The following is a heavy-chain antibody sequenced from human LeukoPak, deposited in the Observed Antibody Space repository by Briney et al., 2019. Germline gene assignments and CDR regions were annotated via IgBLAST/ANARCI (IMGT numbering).Heavy chain of an antibody. Sequence: SETLSLTCTVSGGSISSYYWSWIRQPPGKGLEWIGYIYYSGSTNYNPSLKRRVTISVDTSKNQFSLKLSSVTAADTAVYYSAKYSSSWSTFDYWGQGTLVTASS. CDR1: GGSISSYY. CDR2: IYYSGST. V-gene: IGHV4-59*01. CDR3: AKYSSSWSTFDY. D-gene: IGHD6-13*01. J-gene: IGHJ4*02.